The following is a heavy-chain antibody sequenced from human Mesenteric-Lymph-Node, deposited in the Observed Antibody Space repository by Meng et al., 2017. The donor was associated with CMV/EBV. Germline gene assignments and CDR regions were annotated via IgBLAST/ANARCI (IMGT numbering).Heavy chain of an antibody. CDR2: ISGSNGNT. V-gene: IGHV1-18*04. Sequence: ASVKVSCKPSGYTFTGYYMHWVRQAPGQGLEWMGWISGSNGNTNYAQKLQGRVTLTTDTSTSTAYMELGGLTSDDTAVYYCARGGGYFSAGSYPAYFDQWGQGTLVTVSS. CDR1: GYTFTGYY. CDR3: ARGGGYFSAGSYPAYFDQ. J-gene: IGHJ4*02. D-gene: IGHD3-10*01.